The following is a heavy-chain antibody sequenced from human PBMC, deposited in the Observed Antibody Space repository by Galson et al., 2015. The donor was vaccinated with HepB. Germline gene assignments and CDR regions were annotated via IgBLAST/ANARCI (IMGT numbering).Heavy chain of an antibody. J-gene: IGHJ6*03. CDR2: MNPNSGNT. D-gene: IGHD3-10*01. Sequence: SVKVSCKASGYTFTSYDINWVRQATGQGLEWMGWMNPNSGNTGYAQKFQGRVTMTRNTSISTAYMELSSLRSEDTAVYYCARARRGEVGRRSYYYYMDVWGKGTTVTVSS. CDR3: ARARRGEVGRRSYYYYMDV. CDR1: GYTFTSYD. V-gene: IGHV1-8*01.